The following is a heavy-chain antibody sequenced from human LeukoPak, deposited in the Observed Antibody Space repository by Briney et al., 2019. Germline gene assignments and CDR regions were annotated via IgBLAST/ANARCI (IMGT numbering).Heavy chain of an antibody. D-gene: IGHD2-2*02. Sequence: SETLSLTCAVYGGSFSGYYWSWIRQPPGKGLEWIGEINHSGSPNYNPSLKSRVTISLDTSKDQFSLKLSSVTAADTAVYYGARGFRCSSTSCYKFHWFDPWGQGTLVTVSS. CDR3: ARGFRCSSTSCYKFHWFDP. CDR1: GGSFSGYY. CDR2: INHSGSP. J-gene: IGHJ5*02. V-gene: IGHV4-34*01.